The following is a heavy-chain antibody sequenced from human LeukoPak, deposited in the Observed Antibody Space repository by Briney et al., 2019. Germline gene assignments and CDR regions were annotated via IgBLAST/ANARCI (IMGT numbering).Heavy chain of an antibody. J-gene: IGHJ4*02. CDR1: GFTFSSYA. Sequence: GGSLRLSCVASGFTFSSYAMSWVRQPPGKGQEWVSAISGSGSNTYYADSVKGRFTISRDKSKSTLYLQMNRLRAEDTAVYYCARGHSFYYDTSGYYLAYWGQGTLVTVSS. V-gene: IGHV3-23*01. CDR3: ARGHSFYYDTSGYYLAY. D-gene: IGHD3-22*01. CDR2: ISGSGSNT.